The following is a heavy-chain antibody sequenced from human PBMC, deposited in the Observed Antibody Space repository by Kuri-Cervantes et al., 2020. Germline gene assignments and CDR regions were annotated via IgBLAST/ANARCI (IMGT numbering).Heavy chain of an antibody. D-gene: IGHD3-3*01. CDR2: ITAYNGNT. V-gene: IGHV1-18*01. CDR3: ARVGGYYDFPDYGMDV. J-gene: IGHJ6*02. CDR1: GYTFTSYG. Sequence: ASVKVSCKASGYTFTSYGISWVRQAPGQGLEWMGWITAYNGNTNYAQKLQGRVTMTIDTSTSTAYMELRSLRSDDTAVYYCARVGGYYDFPDYGMDVWGQGTTVTVSS.